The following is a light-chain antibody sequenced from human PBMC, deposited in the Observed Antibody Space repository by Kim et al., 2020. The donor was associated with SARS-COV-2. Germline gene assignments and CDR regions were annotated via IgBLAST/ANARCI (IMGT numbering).Light chain of an antibody. V-gene: IGLV3-1*01. CDR2: QDH. Sequence: SYELTQPPSVAVSPGQTASITCSGDKLGEKYACWYQQKPGQYPVLVIYQDHKRPSGIPERFSGSNSGNTATLTIRGTQAMDEADYYCQAWDSSTVVFGGG. CDR1: KLGEKY. CDR3: QAWDSSTVV. J-gene: IGLJ2*01.